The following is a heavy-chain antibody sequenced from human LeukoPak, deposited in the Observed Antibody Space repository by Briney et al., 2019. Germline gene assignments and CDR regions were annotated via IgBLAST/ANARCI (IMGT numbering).Heavy chain of an antibody. CDR1: GFTFSSYN. CDR3: ARDYYDSSGYYWSAY. V-gene: IGHV3-48*01. Sequence: GSLRLSCATSGFTFSSYNMNWVRQAPGKGLEWISFININSDTIYYADSVKGRFTISRDNAKNSLFLQMTSLRAEDTAVYYCARDYYDSSGYYWSAYWGQGTLVTVSS. J-gene: IGHJ4*02. CDR2: ININSDTI. D-gene: IGHD3-22*01.